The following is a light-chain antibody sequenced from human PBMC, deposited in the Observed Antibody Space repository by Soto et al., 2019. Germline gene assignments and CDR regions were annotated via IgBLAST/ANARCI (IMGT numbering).Light chain of an antibody. CDR3: QQSYSTPYT. V-gene: IGKV3-20*01. CDR1: HSVSSNY. Sequence: EIVLTQSPGTLSLSPGERATLSCRASHSVSSNYLAWYQHKPGQAPRLLIYGASSRATDIPDRFSGSGSGTDFTLTISRLEPEDFATYYCQQSYSTPYTFGQGTKLEIK. J-gene: IGKJ2*01. CDR2: GAS.